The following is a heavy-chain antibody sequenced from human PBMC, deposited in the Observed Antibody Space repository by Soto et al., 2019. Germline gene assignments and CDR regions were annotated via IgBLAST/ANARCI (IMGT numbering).Heavy chain of an antibody. Sequence: QLQLQESGPGLVKPSQTLSLTCTVSGGSISSGGYYWSWIRQHPGKCLEWIGYIYYSGSTYYNPSLKSRVTISVDTSKNQFSLKLSSVTAADTAVYYCARVWGIAARQGPLTFDYWGQGTLVTVSS. D-gene: IGHD6-6*01. V-gene: IGHV4-31*03. CDR3: ARVWGIAARQGPLTFDY. CDR2: IYYSGST. J-gene: IGHJ4*02. CDR1: GGSISSGGYY.